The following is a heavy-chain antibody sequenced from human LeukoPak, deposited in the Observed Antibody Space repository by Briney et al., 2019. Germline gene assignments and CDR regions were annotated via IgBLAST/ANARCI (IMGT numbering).Heavy chain of an antibody. D-gene: IGHD6-6*01. V-gene: IGHV1-2*02. CDR2: INPNSGGT. CDR1: GYTFTGYY. CDR3: GRRGDKYSSSLPFDY. Sequence: ASVKVSCKASGYTFTGYYMHWVRQAPGQGLEWMGWINPNSGGTNYAQKFQGRVTITRDTSISTAYMELSRLRSDDTAVYYCGRRGDKYSSSLPFDYWGQGTLVTVSS. J-gene: IGHJ4*02.